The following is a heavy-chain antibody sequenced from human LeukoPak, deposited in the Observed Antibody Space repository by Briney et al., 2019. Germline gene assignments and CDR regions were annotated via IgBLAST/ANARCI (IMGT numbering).Heavy chain of an antibody. Sequence: ASVKVSCKASGYSFTGYYIHWVRQAPGQGLEWMGWINPNSGATNYAQKFQGRVTMTRDTSVSTAYMELSSLRSGDTAVYFCARGVVIITPHFDFWGQGTLVTVSS. CDR1: GYSFTGYY. CDR3: ARGVVIITPHFDF. D-gene: IGHD3-22*01. J-gene: IGHJ4*02. V-gene: IGHV1-2*02. CDR2: INPNSGAT.